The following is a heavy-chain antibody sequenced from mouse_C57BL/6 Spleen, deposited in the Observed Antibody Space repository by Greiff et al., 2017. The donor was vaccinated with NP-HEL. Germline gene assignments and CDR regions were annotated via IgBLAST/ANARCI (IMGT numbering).Heavy chain of an antibody. CDR1: GYTFTSYW. CDR3: ARKRDY. Sequence: QVQLQQPGAELVKPGASVKLSCKASGYTFTSYWMQWVKQRPGQGLEWIGEIDPSDSYTNYNQKFKGKATLTVDTSSSPAYMQLSSLTSEDSAVYYCARKRDYWGQGTTLTVSS. J-gene: IGHJ2*01. CDR2: IDPSDSYT. V-gene: IGHV1-50*01.